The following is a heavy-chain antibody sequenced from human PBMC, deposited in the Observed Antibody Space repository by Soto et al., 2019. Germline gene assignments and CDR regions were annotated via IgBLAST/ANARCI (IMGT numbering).Heavy chain of an antibody. CDR3: ARGRYNGGYDWDPVAVAGTGYGY. J-gene: IGHJ4*02. CDR1: GGSFSGYY. D-gene: IGHD6-19*01. CDR2: INHSGST. V-gene: IGHV4-34*01. Sequence: SETLSLTCAVYGGSFSGYYWSWIRQPPGKGLEWIGEINHSGSTNYNPSLKSRVTISVDTSKNQFSLKLSSVTAADTAVYYCARGRYNGGYDWDPVAVAGTGYGYWGQGTLVTVSS.